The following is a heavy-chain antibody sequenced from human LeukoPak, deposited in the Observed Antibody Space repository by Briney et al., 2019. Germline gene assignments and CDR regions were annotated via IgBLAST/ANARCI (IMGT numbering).Heavy chain of an antibody. CDR3: AKDGGATLRFLEWLSNRFDY. V-gene: IGHV3-23*01. Sequence: GGSLRLSCAASGFTFSSYAMSWVRQAPGKGLEWVSAISGSGGSIYYADSVKGRFTISRDNSKNTLYLQMNSLRAEDTAVYYCAKDGGATLRFLEWLSNRFDYWGQGTLVTVSS. CDR2: ISGSGGSI. D-gene: IGHD3-3*01. CDR1: GFTFSSYA. J-gene: IGHJ4*02.